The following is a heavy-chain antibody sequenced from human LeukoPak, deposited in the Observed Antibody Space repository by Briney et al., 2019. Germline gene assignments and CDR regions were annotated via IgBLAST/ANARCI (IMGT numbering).Heavy chain of an antibody. J-gene: IGHJ5*02. Sequence: GGSLRLSCAASGFTFKKYDVTWVRQAPGKGLEWVSGIRASGGATYYADSVKGRFTISRDNSKNTLYLQMNSLRAEDTAVYYCAKDYEPLVGVHRWGDWFDPWGQGTLVTVSS. V-gene: IGHV3-23*01. D-gene: IGHD1-26*01. CDR3: AKDYEPLVGVHRWGDWFDP. CDR2: IRASGGAT. CDR1: GFTFKKYD.